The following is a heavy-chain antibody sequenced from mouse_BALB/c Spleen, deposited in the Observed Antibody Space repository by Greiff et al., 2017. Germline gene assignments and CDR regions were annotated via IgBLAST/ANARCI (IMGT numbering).Heavy chain of an antibody. CDR1: GYSITSDYA. V-gene: IGHV3-2*02. CDR2: ISYSGST. CDR3: ARHYGNSYFDY. Sequence: EVKLMESGPGLVKPSQSLSLTCTVTGYSITSDYAWNWIRQFPGNKLEWMGYISYSGSTSYNPSLKSRISITRDTSKNQFFLQLNSVTTEDTATYYCARHYGNSYFDYWGQGTTLTVSS. J-gene: IGHJ2*01. D-gene: IGHD2-1*01.